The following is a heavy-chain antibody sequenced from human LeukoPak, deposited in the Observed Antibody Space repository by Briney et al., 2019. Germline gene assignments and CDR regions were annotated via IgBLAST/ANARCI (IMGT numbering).Heavy chain of an antibody. Sequence: GGSLRLSCAASGFTFDDYGMSWVRQAPGKGLEWVSGINWNGGSTSYADSVKGRFTISRDNAKNSLYLQMNSLRAEDTALYHCARDTGYCSSTSCYPDVWGKGTTVTISS. V-gene: IGHV3-20*01. CDR3: ARDTGYCSSTSCYPDV. CDR1: GFTFDDYG. CDR2: INWNGGST. D-gene: IGHD2-2*01. J-gene: IGHJ6*04.